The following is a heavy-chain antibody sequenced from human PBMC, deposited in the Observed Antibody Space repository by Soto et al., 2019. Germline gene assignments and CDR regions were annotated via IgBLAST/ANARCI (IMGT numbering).Heavy chain of an antibody. CDR2: IIPILGIA. Sequence: SVKVSCKASGGTFSSYTISWVRQAPGQGLEWMGRIIPILGIANYAQKFQGRVTITADKSTSTAYMELSSLRSEDTAVYYCARGDCSGGSCYFDYWGQGTLVTVSS. D-gene: IGHD2-15*01. CDR1: GGTFSSYT. V-gene: IGHV1-69*02. CDR3: ARGDCSGGSCYFDY. J-gene: IGHJ4*02.